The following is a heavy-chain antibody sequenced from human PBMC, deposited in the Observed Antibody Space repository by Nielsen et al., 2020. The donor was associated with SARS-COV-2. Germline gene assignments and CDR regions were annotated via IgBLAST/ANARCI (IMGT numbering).Heavy chain of an antibody. J-gene: IGHJ6*02. CDR1: GFTFSSYW. CDR2: INSDGSST. D-gene: IGHD6-13*01. CDR3: ARGSDSSSWYEYYYYYYGMDV. Sequence: GGSLRLSCAASGFTFSSYWMHWVRQAPGKGRVWVSRINSDGSSTSYADSVKGRFTISRDNAKNTLYLQMNSLRAEDTAVYYCARGSDSSSWYEYYYYYYGMDVWGQGTTVTVSS. V-gene: IGHV3-74*01.